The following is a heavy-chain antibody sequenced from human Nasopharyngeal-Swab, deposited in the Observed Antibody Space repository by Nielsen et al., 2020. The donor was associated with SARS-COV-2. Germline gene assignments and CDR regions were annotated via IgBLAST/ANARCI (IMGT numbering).Heavy chain of an antibody. J-gene: IGHJ4*02. D-gene: IGHD2-2*01. Sequence: GESLKISCAASGFTFSSYWMSWVRQAPGKGLEWVAHIKQGGSEKYYVDSVKGRFTISRDNAKNSLYLQMNSLRAEDTAVYYCARYCSTTSCPRGFDYWGQGTLVTVSS. CDR1: GFTFSSYW. CDR3: ARYCSTTSCPRGFDY. V-gene: IGHV3-7*01. CDR2: IKQGGSEK.